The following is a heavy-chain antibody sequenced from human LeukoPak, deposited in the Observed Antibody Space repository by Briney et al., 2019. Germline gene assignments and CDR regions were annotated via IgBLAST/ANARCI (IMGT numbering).Heavy chain of an antibody. D-gene: IGHD1-7*01. Sequence: GGSLRLSCAASGFTFSSYAMSWVRQAPGKGLEWVSGISTSGGSSSYADSVKGRFTISRDNPRNTLYMQMNSLRAEDTAVYYCARVISNWNYGDGYWGQGTLVTVSS. J-gene: IGHJ4*02. CDR1: GFTFSSYA. V-gene: IGHV3-23*01. CDR2: ISTSGGSS. CDR3: ARVISNWNYGDGY.